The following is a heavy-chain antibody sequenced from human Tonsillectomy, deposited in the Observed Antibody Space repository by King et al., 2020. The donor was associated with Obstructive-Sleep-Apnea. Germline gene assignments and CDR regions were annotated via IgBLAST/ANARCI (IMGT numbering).Heavy chain of an antibody. Sequence: VQLQESGPGLVKPSETLSLTCTVSGASISTYYWSWIRQPPGKGLEWIGYIYYSGAANYSPSLKSRVTMSVDTSKNQFSLKLTSVTAADTAMYYCASYDFWSGSNRFDSWGQGTLVTVSS. CDR2: IYYSGAA. V-gene: IGHV4-59*01. J-gene: IGHJ5*01. D-gene: IGHD3-3*01. CDR1: GASISTYY. CDR3: ASYDFWSGSNRFDS.